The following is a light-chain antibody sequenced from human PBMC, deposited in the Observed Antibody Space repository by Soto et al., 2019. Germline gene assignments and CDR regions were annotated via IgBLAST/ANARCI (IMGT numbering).Light chain of an antibody. CDR3: QQYGSSPLS. J-gene: IGKJ4*01. CDR2: GAS. CDR1: QSVSSTY. Sequence: EIVLTQSPGTLSLSPGERATHSCRASQSVSSTYLAWYQQKPGQAPRLLIYGASSRATGIPDRFSGSGSGTDFILTISRLEPEDFAVYYCQQYGSSPLSFGGGTKVEIQ. V-gene: IGKV3-20*01.